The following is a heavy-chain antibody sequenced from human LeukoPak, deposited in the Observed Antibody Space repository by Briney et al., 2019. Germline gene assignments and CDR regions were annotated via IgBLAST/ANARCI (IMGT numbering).Heavy chain of an antibody. V-gene: IGHV4-59*01. Sequence: SETLPLTCTVSGGSISSYYWSWIRQPPGKGLEWIGYIYYCGSTNYNPSLKSRVTISVDTSKNQFSLKLSSVTAADTAVYYCARDRKTYYYDSSGYYYYGMDVWGQGTTVTVSS. CDR2: IYYCGST. J-gene: IGHJ6*02. CDR3: ARDRKTYYYDSSGYYYYGMDV. CDR1: GGSISSYY. D-gene: IGHD3-22*01.